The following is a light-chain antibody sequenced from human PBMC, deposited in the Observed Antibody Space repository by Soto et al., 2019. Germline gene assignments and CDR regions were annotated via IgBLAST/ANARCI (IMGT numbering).Light chain of an antibody. J-gene: IGLJ3*02. V-gene: IGLV2-18*02. Sequence: QSALTQPPSVSGSPGQSVAISCTGTNSDVGGYNRVSWYQQPPGTAPKLIIYEVSDRPSGVTDRFSGSKSGNTASLTISGLQAEDEADYYCSSYTSSNSWVFGGGTKLTVL. CDR1: NSDVGGYNR. CDR2: EVS. CDR3: SSYTSSNSWV.